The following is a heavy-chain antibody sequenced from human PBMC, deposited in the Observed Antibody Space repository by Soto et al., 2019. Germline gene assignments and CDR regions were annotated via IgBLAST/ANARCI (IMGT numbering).Heavy chain of an antibody. V-gene: IGHV4-4*02. CDR3: ATYLTPSTFDY. CDR2: IFPTGTT. Sequence: QVQLQESGPGLVKPSGTLSLTCAVSGDSVSSTNWLSWVRQPPGKGLEWIGEIFPTGTTRYNPSLKRRVNLSVDKSKIQFSLNLNSVTAADTAVYYCATYLTPSTFDYWGQGALVTVSS. CDR1: GDSVSSTNW. J-gene: IGHJ4*02. D-gene: IGHD2-15*01.